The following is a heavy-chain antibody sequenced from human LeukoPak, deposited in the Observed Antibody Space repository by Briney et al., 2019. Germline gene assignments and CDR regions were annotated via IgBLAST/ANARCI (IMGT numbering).Heavy chain of an antibody. V-gene: IGHV3-9*01. CDR3: AKDMGAAITDLFDY. J-gene: IGHJ4*02. CDR2: ISWNSGSI. D-gene: IGHD3-3*01. CDR1: GFTFSSYE. Sequence: PGGSLRLSCAASGFTFSSYEMNWVRQAPGKGLEWVSGISWNSGSIGYADSVKGRFTISRDNAKNSLYLQMNSLRAEDTALYYCAKDMGAAITDLFDYWGQGTLVTVSS.